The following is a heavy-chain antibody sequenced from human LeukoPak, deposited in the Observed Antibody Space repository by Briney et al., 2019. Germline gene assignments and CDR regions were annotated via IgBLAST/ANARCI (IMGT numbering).Heavy chain of an antibody. J-gene: IGHJ4*02. D-gene: IGHD2-2*01. CDR1: GFAFSTYG. Sequence: GGSLRLSCIASGFAFSTYGMHWVRQAPGKGLEWVAVISYDGSNKYYVDSVKGRFTVSRDNSKNTVYLQMNSLRAEDTAVYYCARGQRYCSSTSCFYFDYWGQGTLVTVSS. V-gene: IGHV3-30*03. CDR3: ARGQRYCSSTSCFYFDY. CDR2: ISYDGSNK.